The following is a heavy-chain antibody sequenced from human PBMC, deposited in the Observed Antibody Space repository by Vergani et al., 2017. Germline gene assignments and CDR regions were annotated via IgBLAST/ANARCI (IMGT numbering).Heavy chain of an antibody. CDR1: GFTFSSYW. Sequence: EVQLVESGGGLVQPGGSLRLSCAASGFTFSSYWMSWVRQAPEKGLEWVANIKQDGSEKYYVDSVKGRFTISRDNAKNSLYLQMNSLRAEDTAVYYCARGTDGPLDWFDPWGQGTLVTVSS. J-gene: IGHJ5*02. CDR2: IKQDGSEK. D-gene: IGHD3-16*02. CDR3: ARGTDGPLDWFDP. V-gene: IGHV3-7*01.